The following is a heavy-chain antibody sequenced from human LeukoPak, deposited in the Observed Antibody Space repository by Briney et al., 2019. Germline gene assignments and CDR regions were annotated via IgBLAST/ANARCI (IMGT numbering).Heavy chain of an antibody. CDR1: GFTFSSYG. D-gene: IGHD3-16*01. CDR2: ISYDGSNK. CDR3: AKDDDRALLGSSFDW. Sequence: GGSLRLSCAASGFTFSSYGMHWVRQAPGKGLEWVAVISYDGSNKYYADSVKGRFTISRDNSKNTLYLQLNSLRVEDTAVYYCAKDDDRALLGSSFDWWGRGTLVTVSS. V-gene: IGHV3-30*18. J-gene: IGHJ4*01.